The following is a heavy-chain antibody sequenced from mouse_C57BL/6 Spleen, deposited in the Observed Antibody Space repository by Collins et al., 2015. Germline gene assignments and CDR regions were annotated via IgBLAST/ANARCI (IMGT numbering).Heavy chain of an antibody. CDR1: GYTFTSYW. D-gene: IGHD2-1*01. V-gene: IGHV1-87*01. Sequence: QVQLQQSGAELARPGASVKLSCKASGYTFTSYWTQWVKQRPGQGLEWIGAIYPGDGDTRYTQKFKGKATLTADKSSSTAYMQLSSLASEDSAVYYCARGDYYAWFAYWGQGTLVTVSA. CDR3: ARGDYYAWFAY. J-gene: IGHJ3*01. CDR2: IYPGDGDT.